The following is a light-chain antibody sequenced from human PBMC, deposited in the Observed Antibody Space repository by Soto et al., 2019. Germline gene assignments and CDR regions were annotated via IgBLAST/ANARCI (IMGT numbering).Light chain of an antibody. CDR1: QSVSSN. CDR3: QQYNNSPPFT. V-gene: IGKV3-15*01. J-gene: IGKJ3*01. Sequence: EIVMTQSPATLSVSPGERATLSCRASQSVSSNLAWYQQKPGQAPRLLIYGASTRATGIPARFSGSGSGTDFTLTITSLQSEDFPLYYCQQYNNSPPFTFGPGTNVHIK. CDR2: GAS.